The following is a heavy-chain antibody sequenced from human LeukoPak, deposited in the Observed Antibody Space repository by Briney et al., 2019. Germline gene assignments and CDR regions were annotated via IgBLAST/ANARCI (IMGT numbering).Heavy chain of an antibody. CDR3: TRHGASGSSLYYFDS. CDR1: GASISSYY. J-gene: IGHJ4*02. Sequence: SETLSLTCTVSGASISSYYCSWIGQTPGKGLEWIGYIYYSGSTNYNPSLKSRVTISVDTSKNQFSLTLSSVTAADTAVYFCTRHGASGSSLYYFDSWGQGTLVTVSS. V-gene: IGHV4-59*08. D-gene: IGHD1-26*01. CDR2: IYYSGST.